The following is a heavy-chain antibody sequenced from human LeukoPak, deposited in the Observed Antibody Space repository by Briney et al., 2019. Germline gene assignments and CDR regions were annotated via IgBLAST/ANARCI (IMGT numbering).Heavy chain of an antibody. J-gene: IGHJ4*02. CDR3: ARRSILTGYPIDY. V-gene: IGHV3-21*01. CDR1: GFSFSSYS. Sequence: GGSLRLSCVASGFSFSSYSMNWVRQAPGKGLDWVSSLSGGNSYVDYAESVKGRFTISRDNAKNSLYLQMNSLRAGDTAMYYCARRSILTGYPIDYWGQGTLVTVSS. CDR2: LSGGNSYV. D-gene: IGHD3-9*01.